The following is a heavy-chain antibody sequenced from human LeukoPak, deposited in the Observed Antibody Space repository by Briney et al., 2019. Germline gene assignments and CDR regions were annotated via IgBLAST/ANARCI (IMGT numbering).Heavy chain of an antibody. J-gene: IGHJ4*02. V-gene: IGHV1-69*05. Sequence: AASVKVSCKASGGTFSSYAISWVRQTPGQGLEWMGGIIPIFGTANYAQKFQGRVTITTDESTSTAYMELSSLRSEDTAVYYCARSGSGSYWYWGQGTLVTVSS. CDR3: ARSGSGSYWY. D-gene: IGHD3-10*01. CDR1: GGTFSSYA. CDR2: IIPIFGTA.